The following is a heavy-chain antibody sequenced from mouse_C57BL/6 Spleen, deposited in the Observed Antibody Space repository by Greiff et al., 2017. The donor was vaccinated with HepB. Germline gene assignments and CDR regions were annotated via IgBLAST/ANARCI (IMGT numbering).Heavy chain of an antibody. Sequence: QVQLQQPGAELVKPGASVKLSCKASGYTFTSYWMHWVKQRPGQGLEWIGMIHPNSGSTNYNEKFKSKATLTVDKSSSTAYMHLSSLTSEDSAVYYCARETMPHYFDYWGQGTTLTVSS. CDR2: IHPNSGST. J-gene: IGHJ2*01. CDR3: ARETMPHYFDY. V-gene: IGHV1-64*01. CDR1: GYTFTSYW. D-gene: IGHD1-1*02.